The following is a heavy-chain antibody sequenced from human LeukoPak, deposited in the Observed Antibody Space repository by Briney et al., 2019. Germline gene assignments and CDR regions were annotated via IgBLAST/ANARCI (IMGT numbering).Heavy chain of an antibody. CDR3: ARGVGWNYGFDY. Sequence: GGSLRLSCAASEFSVGSNYMTWVRQAPGKGLEWVSLIYSGGSTYYADSVKGRFTISRDNAKNSLYLQVNSLRAEDTAVYYCARGVGWNYGFDYWGQGTLVTVSS. CDR2: IYSGGST. CDR1: EFSVGSNY. V-gene: IGHV3-66*01. J-gene: IGHJ4*02. D-gene: IGHD1-7*01.